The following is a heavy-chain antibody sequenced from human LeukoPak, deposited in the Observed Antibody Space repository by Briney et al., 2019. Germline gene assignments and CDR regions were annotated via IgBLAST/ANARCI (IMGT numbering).Heavy chain of an antibody. CDR3: ARDDQQSWNVLNY. Sequence: SVRVSCKASGGTFSSYAISWVRQAPGQGLEWMGGIIPIFGTANYAQKFQGRVTITTDESTSTAYMELSSLRSEDTAVYYCARDDQQSWNVLNYWGQGTLVTVSS. CDR2: IIPIFGTA. CDR1: GGTFSSYA. J-gene: IGHJ4*02. D-gene: IGHD1-1*01. V-gene: IGHV1-69*05.